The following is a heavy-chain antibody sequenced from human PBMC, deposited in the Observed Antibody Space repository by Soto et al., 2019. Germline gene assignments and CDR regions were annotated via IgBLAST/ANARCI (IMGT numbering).Heavy chain of an antibody. J-gene: IGHJ6*02. CDR1: GGSINSGGYY. Sequence: SETLSLTCTVSGGSINSGGYYWSWIRQHPGKGLEWIGYIYYSGTTYYNPSLKSRLIMSVDTSKNLFFLMLRSEDTAVYYCATVRYNWNFRYYYYGMDVWGQGTTVTVSS. V-gene: IGHV4-31*03. CDR2: IYYSGTT. CDR3: ATVRYNWNFRYYYYGMDV. D-gene: IGHD1-7*01.